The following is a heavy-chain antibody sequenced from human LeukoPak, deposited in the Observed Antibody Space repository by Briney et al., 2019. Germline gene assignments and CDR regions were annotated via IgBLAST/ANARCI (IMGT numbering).Heavy chain of an antibody. J-gene: IGHJ6*02. V-gene: IGHV3-43*02. CDR3: ATWAFYHGLDA. CDR1: GFTFDDYA. D-gene: IGHD1-26*01. CDR2: INKDGEAT. Sequence: PGRSLRLSCAASGFTFDDYAMHWVRQAPGKGLEWVSLINKDGEATYYADSVNGRFTISRDNSKNSLYLQMNSLRSEDSALYYCATWAFYHGLDAWGRGSTVTVSS.